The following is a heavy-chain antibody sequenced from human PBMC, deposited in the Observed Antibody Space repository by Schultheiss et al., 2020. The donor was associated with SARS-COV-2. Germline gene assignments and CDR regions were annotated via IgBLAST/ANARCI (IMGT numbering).Heavy chain of an antibody. CDR3: ARHPDYYYDSSGDYYPSN. Sequence: SETLSLTCAVYGGSFSGYYWSWIRQPPGKGLEWIGSIYYSGSTYYNPSLKSRVTISVDTSKNQFSLKLSSVTAADTAVYYCARHPDYYYDSSGDYYPSNWGQGTLVTVSS. J-gene: IGHJ4*02. CDR2: IYYSGST. CDR1: GGSFSGYY. V-gene: IGHV4-59*05. D-gene: IGHD3-22*01.